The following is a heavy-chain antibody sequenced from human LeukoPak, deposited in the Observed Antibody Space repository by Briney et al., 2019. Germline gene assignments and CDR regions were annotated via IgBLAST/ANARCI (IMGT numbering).Heavy chain of an antibody. V-gene: IGHV1-46*01. D-gene: IGHD2-15*01. CDR1: GYTFTSYY. CDR2: INTSGGST. CDR3: ARGYRRYCSGGSCYSEQRNWFDP. J-gene: IGHJ5*02. Sequence: ASVNVSCKSSGYTFTSYYMHWVRQAPGQGLGLMGIINTSGGSTSYAQKFQGRVTMTRDMSTSTVYMELSSLRSEDTAVYYCARGYRRYCSGGSCYSEQRNWFDPWGQGTLVTVSS.